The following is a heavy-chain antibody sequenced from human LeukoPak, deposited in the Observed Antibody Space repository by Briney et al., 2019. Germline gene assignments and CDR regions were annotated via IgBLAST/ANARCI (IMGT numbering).Heavy chain of an antibody. CDR1: GFTFSSYG. J-gene: IGHJ4*02. D-gene: IGHD3-10*01. CDR2: ISGSGGST. CDR3: AKASMTGSPSYYFDY. V-gene: IGHV3-23*01. Sequence: GGTLRLSCGASGFTFSSYGMSWVRQAPGKGLEWVSGISGSGGSTYYADSVKGRFTISRDNSKNTLYLQMNSLRAEDTAVYYCAKASMTGSPSYYFDYWGQGTLVTVSS.